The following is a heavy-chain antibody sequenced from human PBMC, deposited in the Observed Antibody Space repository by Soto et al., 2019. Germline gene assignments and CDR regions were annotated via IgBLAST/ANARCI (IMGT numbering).Heavy chain of an antibody. Sequence: ASVKVSCKASGYTFTSYGISWVRQAPGQGLEWMGWISAYNGNTNYAQKLQGRVTMTTDTSTSTAYMELRSLRSDDTAVYYCARPHLNYYDSSGYYYYFDYWGQGTLVTVSS. V-gene: IGHV1-18*01. CDR1: GYTFTSYG. D-gene: IGHD3-22*01. CDR2: ISAYNGNT. J-gene: IGHJ4*02. CDR3: ARPHLNYYDSSGYYYYFDY.